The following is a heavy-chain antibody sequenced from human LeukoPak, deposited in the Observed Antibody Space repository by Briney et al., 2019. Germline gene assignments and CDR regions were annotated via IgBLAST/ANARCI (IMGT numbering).Heavy chain of an antibody. V-gene: IGHV3-48*01. D-gene: IGHD6-19*01. CDR3: ARESRDSSGWHFDY. J-gene: IGHJ4*02. CDR2: IGSSTTTM. CDR1: GFTFSTYS. Sequence: GGSLRLSCAASGFTFSTYSMNWVRQAPGKGLEWVSYIGSSTTTMYYADSVKGRFTISRDNAQNSLYLQMNSLRAEDTAAYYCARESRDSSGWHFDYWGQGTLVTVSS.